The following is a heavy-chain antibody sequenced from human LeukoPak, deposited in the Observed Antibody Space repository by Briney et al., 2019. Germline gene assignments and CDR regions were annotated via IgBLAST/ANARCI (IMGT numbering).Heavy chain of an antibody. Sequence: QPGRSLRLSCAASGFTFSSYAMHWVRQAPGKGLEWVAVISYDGSNKYYADSVKGRFTISRDNSKNTLYLQMNSLRAEDTAVYYCARGTRHDILTGQPDAFDIWGQGTMVTVSS. V-gene: IGHV3-30-3*01. CDR1: GFTFSSYA. CDR2: ISYDGSNK. CDR3: ARGTRHDILTGQPDAFDI. J-gene: IGHJ3*02. D-gene: IGHD3-9*01.